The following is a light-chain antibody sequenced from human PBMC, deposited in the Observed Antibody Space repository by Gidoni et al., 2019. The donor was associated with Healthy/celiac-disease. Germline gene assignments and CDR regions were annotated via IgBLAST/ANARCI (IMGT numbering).Light chain of an antibody. V-gene: IGKV1-39*01. J-gene: IGKJ2*02. CDR1: QSISSY. CDR2: AAS. Sequence: ITCRASQSISSYLNWYQQKPGKAPKLLIYAASSLQSGVPSRFSGSGSGTDFTLTISSLQSEEFATYYCQQSYSTPCTFGQGTKLEIK. CDR3: QQSYSTPCT.